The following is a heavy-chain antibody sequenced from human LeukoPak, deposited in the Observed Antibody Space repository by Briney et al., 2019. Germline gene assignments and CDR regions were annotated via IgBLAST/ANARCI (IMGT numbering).Heavy chain of an antibody. CDR2: ISTSSSTI. CDR3: ARVDCSSTSCHRGTDY. Sequence: GGSLRLSCAASGFTFSSYSMNWVRQAPGKGLEWASYISTSSSTIYYAGSVKGVFTISRDNAKNSLFLQMNSLRAEDTAVYYCARVDCSSTSCHRGTDYWGQGSLVTVSS. V-gene: IGHV3-48*01. CDR1: GFTFSSYS. D-gene: IGHD2-2*02. J-gene: IGHJ4*02.